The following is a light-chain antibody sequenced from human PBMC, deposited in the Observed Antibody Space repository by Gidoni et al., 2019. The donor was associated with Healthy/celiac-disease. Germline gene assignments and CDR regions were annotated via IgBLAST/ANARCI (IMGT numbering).Light chain of an antibody. CDR2: GAS. CDR3: QQYGSSPPYT. CDR1: QSVSSSY. V-gene: IGKV3-20*01. J-gene: IGKJ2*01. Sequence: EIVSTQSPCTLSLSPGAIATLSCRASQSVSSSYLAWYQQQPGQAPRLLIYGASSRATGIPDRFSGSGSGTDFTLTISRLEPEDFAVYYCQQYGSSPPYTFGQXTKLEIK.